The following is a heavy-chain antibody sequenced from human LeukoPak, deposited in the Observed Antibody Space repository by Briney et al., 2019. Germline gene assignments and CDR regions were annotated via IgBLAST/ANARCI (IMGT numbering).Heavy chain of an antibody. Sequence: GGSLRLSCAASGFTFSSYGMHWVRQAPGKGLEWVAVISYDGSNKYYADSVKGRFTISRDNSKNTLYLQMNSLRAEDTAVYYCARDARVRGVPDYWGQGTLVTVSS. CDR3: ARDARVRGVPDY. CDR2: ISYDGSNK. J-gene: IGHJ4*02. V-gene: IGHV3-30*03. D-gene: IGHD3-10*01. CDR1: GFTFSSYG.